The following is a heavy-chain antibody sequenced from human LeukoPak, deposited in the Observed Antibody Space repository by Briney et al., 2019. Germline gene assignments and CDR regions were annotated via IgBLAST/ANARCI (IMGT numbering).Heavy chain of an antibody. CDR1: GGSISSYY. CDR3: ARDLPIVVVPAAMERIRNYYYYYYMDV. V-gene: IGHV4-4*07. CDR2: IYTSGST. Sequence: KPSETLSLTCTVSGGSISSYYWSWIRQPAGKGLEWLGRIYTSGSTNYNPSLKSRVTMSVDTSKNQFSLKLSSVTAADTAVYYCARDLPIVVVPAAMERIRNYYYYYYMDVWGNGTTATVSS. D-gene: IGHD2-2*01. J-gene: IGHJ6*03.